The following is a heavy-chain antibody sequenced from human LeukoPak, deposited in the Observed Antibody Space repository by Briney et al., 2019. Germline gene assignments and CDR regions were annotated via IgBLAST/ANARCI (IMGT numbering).Heavy chain of an antibody. Sequence: ASVKVSCKASGYTFTGYYIHWVRQAPGQGLEWMGWINPNSGGTNCAQRFQGRVTMTRDTSISTAYIELSRLTSDDTAVYYCARDFPIQIWTRTPWFDPWGQGTLVTVSS. CDR2: INPNSGGT. CDR3: ARDFPIQIWTRTPWFDP. CDR1: GYTFTGYY. D-gene: IGHD5-18*01. V-gene: IGHV1-2*02. J-gene: IGHJ5*02.